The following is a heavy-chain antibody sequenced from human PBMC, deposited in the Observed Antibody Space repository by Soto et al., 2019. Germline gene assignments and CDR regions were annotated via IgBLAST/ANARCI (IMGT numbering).Heavy chain of an antibody. V-gene: IGHV1-3*01. Sequence: ASVKVSCKASGYTFTSYTIHWVRPAPGQRLEWMGWINAGNGNTKYSQKFQGRVTITRDTSASTAYMELSSLRSEDTAVYYCASEYYFDSSGYYYGMDVWGQRTTVTVSS. D-gene: IGHD3-22*01. CDR1: GYTFTSYT. J-gene: IGHJ6*02. CDR3: ASEYYFDSSGYYYGMDV. CDR2: INAGNGNT.